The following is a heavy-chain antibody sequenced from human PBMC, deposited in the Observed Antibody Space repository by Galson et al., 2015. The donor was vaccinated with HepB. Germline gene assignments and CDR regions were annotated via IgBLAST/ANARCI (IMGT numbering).Heavy chain of an antibody. Sequence: SVKVSCKASGGTFSSYAISWVRQAPGQGLEWMGGIIPILGIANYAQKFQGRVTITADKSTSTAYMELSSLRSEDTAVYYCARRHSTNGGWYYYYYMDVWGKGTTVTVSS. CDR1: GGTFSSYA. CDR2: IIPILGIA. V-gene: IGHV1-69*10. J-gene: IGHJ6*03. D-gene: IGHD6-13*01. CDR3: ARRHSTNGGWYYYYYMDV.